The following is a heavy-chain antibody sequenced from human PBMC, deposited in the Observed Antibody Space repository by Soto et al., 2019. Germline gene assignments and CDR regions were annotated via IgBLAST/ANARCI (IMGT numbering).Heavy chain of an antibody. CDR1: GFTFSSYG. CDR3: AASGSPRPFDY. CDR2: ISYDGSNK. V-gene: IGHV3-30*03. D-gene: IGHD1-26*01. Sequence: QVQLVESGGGVVQPGRFLRLSCAASGFTFSSYGMHWVRQAPGKGLEWVAVISYDGSNKYYADSVKGRFTISRDNSKNTLYLQMNSLRAEDTAVYYCAASGSPRPFDYWGQGTLVTVSS. J-gene: IGHJ4*02.